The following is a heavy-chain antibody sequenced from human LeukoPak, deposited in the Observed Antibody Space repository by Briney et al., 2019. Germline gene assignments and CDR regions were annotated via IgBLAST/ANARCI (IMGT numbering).Heavy chain of an antibody. V-gene: IGHV3-30-3*01. D-gene: IGHD4-23*01. CDR2: ISYDGSTK. CDR1: GFTFSNYA. Sequence: GGSLRLSCADSGFTFSNYAMHWVRQTPGKGLEWVAVISYDGSTKYYADSVKGRFTISRDNAKNSLFLQINSLRAEDTAVYYCARHRYPTPGIDYWGQGTLVTVSS. CDR3: ARHRYPTPGIDY. J-gene: IGHJ4*02.